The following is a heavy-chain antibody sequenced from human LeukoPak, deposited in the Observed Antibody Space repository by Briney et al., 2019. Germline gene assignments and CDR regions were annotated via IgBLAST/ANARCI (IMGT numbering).Heavy chain of an antibody. V-gene: IGHV3-21*01. J-gene: IGHJ4*02. D-gene: IGHD3-10*01. CDR1: GFTFSSYT. CDR2: ISSSSRDI. Sequence: PGGSLRLSCAAPGFTFSSYTMNWVRQAPGKGLEWVAAISSSSRDIFYADSVKGRFSISRDNTQNSLSLQMSSLKAEDTAVYYCARDSRWFGELFHFDYWGQGTLVTVSS. CDR3: ARDSRWFGELFHFDY.